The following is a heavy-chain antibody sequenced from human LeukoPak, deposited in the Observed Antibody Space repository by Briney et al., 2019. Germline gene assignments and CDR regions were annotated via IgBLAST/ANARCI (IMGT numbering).Heavy chain of an antibody. CDR2: TYYRSTWYN. J-gene: IGHJ3*02. Sequence: SQTLSLTCAISGDSVSRDSIAWNWIRQSPSRGLEWLGRTYYRSTWYNDYALSVKSRTTINPDTSKNQFSLQLNSVTPEDTAVYYCARERDDAFDIWGQGTMVAVSS. V-gene: IGHV6-1*01. CDR3: ARERDDAFDI. CDR1: GDSVSRDSIA.